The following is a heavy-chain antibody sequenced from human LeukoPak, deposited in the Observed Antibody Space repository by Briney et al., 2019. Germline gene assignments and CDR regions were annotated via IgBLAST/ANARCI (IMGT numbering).Heavy chain of an antibody. CDR2: IKSDGSNT. CDR1: GINLSSYW. V-gene: IGHV3-74*01. CDR3: ARGGRKLGDAFDI. D-gene: IGHD7-27*01. J-gene: IGHJ3*02. Sequence: GGSLRLSCEASGINLSSYWMHWVRQTPGMGLVWVSRIKSDGSNTRYEDSVKGRFTVSRDNAKNTLYMQMNSLRGEDTPVYYCARGGRKLGDAFDIWGQGTLVTVS.